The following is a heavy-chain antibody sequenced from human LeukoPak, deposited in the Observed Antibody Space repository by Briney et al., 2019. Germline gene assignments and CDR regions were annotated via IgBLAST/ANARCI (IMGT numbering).Heavy chain of an antibody. J-gene: IGHJ4*02. V-gene: IGHV3-21*04. Sequence: GGSLRLSCAASGFTFSSYSMNWVRQAPGKGLEWVSSISSSSSYIYYADSVKGRFTISRDNAKNSLYLQMNSLRAEDTAVYFCAKAYGDYVEYYFDYWGQGTLVTVSS. D-gene: IGHD4-17*01. CDR1: GFTFSSYS. CDR2: ISSSSSYI. CDR3: AKAYGDYVEYYFDY.